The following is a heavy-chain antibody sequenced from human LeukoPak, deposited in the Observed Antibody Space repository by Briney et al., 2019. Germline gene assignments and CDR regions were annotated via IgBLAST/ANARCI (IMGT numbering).Heavy chain of an antibody. V-gene: IGHV4-34*01. CDR2: INHGGRT. Sequence: SETLSLTCAGYVGSLSGYFWSWIRQPPGKGLEWIGEINHGGRTNYTPSTKSRVTISVATSKNKISLMLNSVTAEHTAVYYRARSYSSSWNSRRSVYVVRDALEIWGQGTMVTVSS. J-gene: IGHJ3*02. D-gene: IGHD6-13*01. CDR1: VGSLSGYF. CDR3: ARSYSSSWNSRRSVYVVRDALEI.